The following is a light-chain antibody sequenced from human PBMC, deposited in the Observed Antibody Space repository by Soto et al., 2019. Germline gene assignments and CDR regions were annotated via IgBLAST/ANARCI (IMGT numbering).Light chain of an antibody. CDR1: DSDVGGYDY. CDR2: DVN. V-gene: IGLV2-11*01. J-gene: IGLJ3*02. CDR3: CSFGGSYTGIM. Sequence: QSALTQPHSVSGSPGQSVTISCTGSDSDVGGYDYVSWYQQHPGTAPKLIIFDVNKRPSGVPDRFSGSKSGNTASLTISGLQAEDDDDYYCCSFGGSYTGIMFGGGTKLTVL.